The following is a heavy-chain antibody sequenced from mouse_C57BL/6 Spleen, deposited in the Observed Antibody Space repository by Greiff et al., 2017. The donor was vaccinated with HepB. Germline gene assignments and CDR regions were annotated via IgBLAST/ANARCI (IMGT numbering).Heavy chain of an antibody. CDR3: ARRQTGFWFAY. Sequence: EVKLVESGGGLVQPGGSLKLSCAASGFTFSDYYMYWVRQTPEKRLEWVAYISNGGGSTYYPDTVKGRFTISRDNAKNTLYLQMSRLKSEDTAMYYCARRQTGFWFAYWGQGTLVTVSA. J-gene: IGHJ3*01. V-gene: IGHV5-12*01. CDR1: GFTFSDYY. D-gene: IGHD4-1*01. CDR2: ISNGGGST.